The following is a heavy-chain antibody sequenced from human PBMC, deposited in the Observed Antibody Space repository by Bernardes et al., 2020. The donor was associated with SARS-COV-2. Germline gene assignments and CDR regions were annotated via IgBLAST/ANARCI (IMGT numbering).Heavy chain of an antibody. J-gene: IGHJ4*02. Sequence: VCALRLSCAASGFTFSSYWMHWVRQAPGKGLVWVSRINSDGSSTSYADSVKGRFTISRDNAKNTLYLQMNSLRAEDTAVYYCARGGGMATIKGIADYWGQGTLVTVSS. D-gene: IGHD5-12*01. CDR1: GFTFSSYW. V-gene: IGHV3-74*01. CDR3: ARGGGMATIKGIADY. CDR2: INSDGSST.